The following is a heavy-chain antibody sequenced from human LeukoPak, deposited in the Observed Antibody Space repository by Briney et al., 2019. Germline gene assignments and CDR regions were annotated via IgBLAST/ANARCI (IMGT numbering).Heavy chain of an antibody. Sequence: GGSLRLSCAASGFAFSSFEMNWVRQAPGKGLEWVSYIDSSGDTIHYADAVKGRFTISRDNAKNSLFLQMSSLRVEDMYVYYCARGVGLANYYYYMDVWGRGTTVTISS. CDR2: IDSSGDTI. D-gene: IGHD2-15*01. V-gene: IGHV3-48*03. CDR3: ARGVGLANYYYYMDV. J-gene: IGHJ6*03. CDR1: GFAFSSFE.